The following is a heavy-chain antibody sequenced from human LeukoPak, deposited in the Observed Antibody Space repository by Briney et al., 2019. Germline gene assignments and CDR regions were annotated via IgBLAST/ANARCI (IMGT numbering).Heavy chain of an antibody. Sequence: SETLSRTCTVSGAFISSYYGSWIRQPPGKGLEWIGYIYYSGSTNYNPSLKSRVTISVDTSKNQFSLKLSSVTAADTAVYYCARSLGYSGYDRAFDIWGQGTMVTVSS. CDR3: ARSLGYSGYDRAFDI. J-gene: IGHJ3*02. CDR1: GAFISSYY. D-gene: IGHD5-12*01. V-gene: IGHV4-59*08. CDR2: IYYSGST.